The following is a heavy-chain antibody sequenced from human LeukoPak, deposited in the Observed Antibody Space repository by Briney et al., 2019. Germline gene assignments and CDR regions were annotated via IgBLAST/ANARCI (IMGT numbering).Heavy chain of an antibody. CDR2: IYYSGST. CDR1: GGSISSSSYY. D-gene: IGHD4-17*01. CDR3: ARHWGVDYGDYSRDY. Sequence: SETLSLTCTVSGGSISSSSYYWGWIRQPPGKGLEWIGSIYYSGSTYYNPSLKSRVTISVDTSKNQFSLKLSSVTAADTAVHYCARHWGVDYGDYSRDYWGQGTLVTVSS. V-gene: IGHV4-39*01. J-gene: IGHJ4*02.